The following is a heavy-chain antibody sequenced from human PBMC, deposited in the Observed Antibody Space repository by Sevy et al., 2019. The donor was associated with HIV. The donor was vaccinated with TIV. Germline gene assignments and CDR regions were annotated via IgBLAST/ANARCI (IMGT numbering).Heavy chain of an antibody. CDR2: IWYDGRTK. CDR3: ARDSARVIVPTAGFDS. Sequence: VGSLRLSCSASGFTFRSFSMHWVRQAPGKGLEWVAAIWYDGRTKQYADSVKGRFTISRDNSKNMLSLEMNSLRAEDTGLYFCARDSARVIVPTAGFDSWGQGTVVTVSS. D-gene: IGHD1-1*01. V-gene: IGHV3-33*01. J-gene: IGHJ5*01. CDR1: GFTFRSFS.